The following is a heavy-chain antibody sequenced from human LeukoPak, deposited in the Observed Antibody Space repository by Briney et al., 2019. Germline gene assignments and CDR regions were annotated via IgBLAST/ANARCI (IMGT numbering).Heavy chain of an antibody. D-gene: IGHD5-12*01. Sequence: PSGTLSLTCTVSGGSISSSSYYWGWIRQSPGKGLEWIGSIYYSGSTYYNPSLQSRLTISVETSKNQFSLKLSSVTAADTAVYYCARAGYSGYLPEGWFDPWGQGTLVTVSS. CDR2: IYYSGST. V-gene: IGHV4-39*07. CDR1: GGSISSSSYY. CDR3: ARAGYSGYLPEGWFDP. J-gene: IGHJ5*02.